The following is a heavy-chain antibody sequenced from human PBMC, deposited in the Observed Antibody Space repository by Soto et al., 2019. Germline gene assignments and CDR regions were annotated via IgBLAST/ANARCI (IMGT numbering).Heavy chain of an antibody. CDR1: GFIFSGYG. V-gene: IGHV3-33*01. CDR2: IWYDGSNK. CDR3: ARAVVTTNYYYGMDV. Sequence: QVQLVESGGGVVQPGRSLRLSCAASGFIFSGYGMHWVRQAPGKGLEWVAVIWYDGSNKYYAESVKGRFTISRDNSKNTLYLQMNSLRAEDTAVYYCARAVVTTNYYYGMDVWGQGTTVTVSS. D-gene: IGHD2-21*02. J-gene: IGHJ6*02.